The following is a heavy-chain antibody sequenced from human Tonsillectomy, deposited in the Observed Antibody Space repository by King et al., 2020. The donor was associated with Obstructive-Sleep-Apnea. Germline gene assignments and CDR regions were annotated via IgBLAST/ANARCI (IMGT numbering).Heavy chain of an antibody. Sequence: VQLVESGGGLVQPGGSLRLSCAASGFTFSSYAMSWVRQAPGKGLEWVSAIGGSGCSTDYADSVKGRLTISRDNSKNTLYLQMNSLRAEDTAVYYCAKCGYSYGSQFDYWGQGTLVTVSS. CDR3: AKCGYSYGSQFDY. V-gene: IGHV3-23*04. CDR2: IGGSGCST. D-gene: IGHD5-18*01. CDR1: GFTFSSYA. J-gene: IGHJ4*02.